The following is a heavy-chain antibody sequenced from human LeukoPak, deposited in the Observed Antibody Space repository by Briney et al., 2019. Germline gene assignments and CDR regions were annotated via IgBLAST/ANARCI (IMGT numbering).Heavy chain of an antibody. D-gene: IGHD6-19*01. V-gene: IGHV4-38-2*01. J-gene: IGHJ1*01. CDR3: ASPGGAVAIEYFHH. Sequence: SETLSLTCGVSGSSISSGHYWGWIRQPPGKGLEWIGSIYQSGSTYYNPPLKSRVTVSLDTSKNQFSLRLSSVTAADTAVYYCASPGGAVAIEYFHHWGQGTLVTVSS. CDR2: IYQSGST. CDR1: GSSISSGHY.